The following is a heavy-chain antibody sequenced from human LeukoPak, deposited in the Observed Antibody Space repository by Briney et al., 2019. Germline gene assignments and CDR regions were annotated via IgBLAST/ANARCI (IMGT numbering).Heavy chain of an antibody. Sequence: PGGSLRLSCAASGFTFSNAWMSWVRQAPGKGLEWVGRIKSKTDGGTTDYAAPVKGRFTISRDNSKNTLYLQMNSLRAEDTAVYYCAKGVYCSSTSCSYWYFDLWGRGTLVTVSS. D-gene: IGHD2-2*01. V-gene: IGHV3-15*01. CDR2: IKSKTDGGTT. CDR1: GFTFSNAW. CDR3: AKGVYCSSTSCSYWYFDL. J-gene: IGHJ2*01.